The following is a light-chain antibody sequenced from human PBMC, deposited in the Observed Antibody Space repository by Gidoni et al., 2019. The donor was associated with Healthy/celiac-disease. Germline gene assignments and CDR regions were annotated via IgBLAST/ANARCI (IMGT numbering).Light chain of an antibody. Sequence: QSALTQPASVSRSPGQSLTISCTGTSSDGGGYNYVSSYQPHPGKPPKLMIYEVSNRPSGVSKRFSGSKSGNTASLTISRRQAEDEAYYYCSSYTSSSTWVFGGGTKLTVL. J-gene: IGLJ3*02. CDR2: EVS. CDR1: SSDGGGYNY. CDR3: SSYTSSSTWV. V-gene: IGLV2-14*01.